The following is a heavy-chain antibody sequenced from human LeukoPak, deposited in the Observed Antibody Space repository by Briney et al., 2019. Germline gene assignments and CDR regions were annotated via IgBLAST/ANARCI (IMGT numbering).Heavy chain of an antibody. D-gene: IGHD2/OR15-2a*01. V-gene: IGHV4-59*08. Sequence: SETLSLTCTVSGGSISSYYWSWIRQPPGKGLEWIGYIYYTGNTNYNPSLKSRVTISVDTSKNQFSLNLSSVTAADTAIYYCARHPFSSPFDHWGQGTLVAVSS. CDR2: IYYTGNT. CDR1: GGSISSYY. J-gene: IGHJ4*02. CDR3: ARHPFSSPFDH.